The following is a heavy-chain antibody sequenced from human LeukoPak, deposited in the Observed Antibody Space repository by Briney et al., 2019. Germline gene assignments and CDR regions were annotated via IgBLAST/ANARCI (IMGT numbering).Heavy chain of an antibody. D-gene: IGHD1-26*01. Sequence: GGSLRLSCAASGFPFSRYWMSWVRQAPGKGLEWVSYISGSSTTRSYADSVKGRFTISRDNAKNSLYLQMSSLRAEDTAIYYCVKDTSGTYWGQGTLVTVSS. CDR3: VKDTSGTY. CDR2: ISGSSTTR. CDR1: GFPFSRYW. J-gene: IGHJ4*02. V-gene: IGHV3-48*01.